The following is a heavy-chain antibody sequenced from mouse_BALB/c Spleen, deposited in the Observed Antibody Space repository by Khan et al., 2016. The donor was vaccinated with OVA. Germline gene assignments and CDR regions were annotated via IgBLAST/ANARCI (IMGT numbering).Heavy chain of an antibody. J-gene: IGHJ2*01. CDR1: GYSFTGYF. D-gene: IGHD1-1*01. CDR3: ARKNGSDFDY. Sequence: VQLKQSGPELVKPGASVKISCKASGYSFTGYFMNWVMQSHGKRLEWIGRINPHIGETFYNQKFKDKATLTVDESSSKAHMELRSLASEDSAVYYCARKNGSDFDYWGQGTTRTVSS. V-gene: IGHV1-20*02. CDR2: INPHIGET.